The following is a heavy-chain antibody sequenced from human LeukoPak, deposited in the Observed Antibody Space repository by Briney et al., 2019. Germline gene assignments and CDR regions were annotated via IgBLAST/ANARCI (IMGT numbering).Heavy chain of an antibody. V-gene: IGHV3-7*01. Sequence: GGSLRLSCAASGFTFSNYWMSWVRQAPGKGLEWEANMKQDGSEKYYVDSVKGRFTISRDSAKNTVYLQMNSLRADDTAVYYCAREASWTAYNFDYWGQGTLVTVSS. J-gene: IGHJ4*02. CDR1: GFTFSNYW. D-gene: IGHD3/OR15-3a*01. CDR2: MKQDGSEK. CDR3: AREASWTAYNFDY.